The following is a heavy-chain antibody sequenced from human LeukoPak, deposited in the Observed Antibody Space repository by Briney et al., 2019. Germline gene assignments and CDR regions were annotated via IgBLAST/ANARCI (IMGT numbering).Heavy chain of an antibody. CDR3: ARAYSDMLTGYSASLFYFDY. CDR2: IYYSWST. J-gene: IGHJ4*02. Sequence: SETLSLTCTVSGCTISSYYWSWIRQPPGKGLEWIGYIYYSWSTNYNLSLKRQGTISVDTSKNQFSLKLSSVTAADTAVYYCARAYSDMLTGYSASLFYFDYWGQGTLVTVSS. D-gene: IGHD3-9*01. CDR1: GCTISSYY. V-gene: IGHV4-59*01.